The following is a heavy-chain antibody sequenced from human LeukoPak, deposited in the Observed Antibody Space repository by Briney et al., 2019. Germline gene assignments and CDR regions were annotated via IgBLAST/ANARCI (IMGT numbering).Heavy chain of an antibody. V-gene: IGHV4-59*12. CDR2: IYYSGNT. D-gene: IGHD5-12*01. Sequence: SETLSLTCTVSGDSISSYYWSWIRQPPGKELEWIGYIYYSGNTNYNPSLKSRVTISVDTSKNQFSLKLSSVTAADTAVYYCARTIVATIEGGYWGQGTLVTVSS. CDR1: GDSISSYY. J-gene: IGHJ4*02. CDR3: ARTIVATIEGGY.